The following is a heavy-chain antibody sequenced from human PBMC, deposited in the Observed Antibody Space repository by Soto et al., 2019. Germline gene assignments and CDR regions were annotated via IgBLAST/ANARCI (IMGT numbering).Heavy chain of an antibody. CDR3: ARDGDVNTGFGKDY. D-gene: IGHD3-16*01. Sequence: GSLRLSCAASVFTFSSYGMHWVRQAPGKGLEWVAFIWHDGVNKFYAESVKGRFTISRDNSKNTLYLQMTSLGAEDTAMYYCARDGDVNTGFGKDYWGQGTLVTVSS. CDR1: VFTFSSYG. CDR2: IWHDGVNK. V-gene: IGHV3-33*01. J-gene: IGHJ4*02.